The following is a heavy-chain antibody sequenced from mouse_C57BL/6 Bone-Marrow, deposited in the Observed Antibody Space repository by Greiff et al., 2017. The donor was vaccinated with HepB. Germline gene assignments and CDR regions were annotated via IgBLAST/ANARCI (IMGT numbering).Heavy chain of an antibody. Sequence: EVQLVESGGGLVKPGGSLKLSCAASGFTFSSYAMSWVRQTPEKRLEWVATISDGGSYTYYPDNVKGRFTISRDNAKNNLYLQMSHLKSEDTAMYYCARGGYAYYAMDYWGQGTSVTVSS. CDR3: ARGGYAYYAMDY. D-gene: IGHD2-2*01. CDR2: ISDGGSYT. CDR1: GFTFSSYA. V-gene: IGHV5-4*01. J-gene: IGHJ4*01.